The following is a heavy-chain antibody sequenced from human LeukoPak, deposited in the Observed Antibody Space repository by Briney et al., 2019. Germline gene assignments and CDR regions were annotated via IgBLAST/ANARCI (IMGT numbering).Heavy chain of an antibody. CDR2: ISDSGGRT. CDR1: GITLSNYG. Sequence: GGSLRLSCAVSGITLSNYGMSWVRQAPGKGLEWVAGISDSGGRTNYADSVKGRFTLSRDNPKNTLYLQMNSLRAEDTAVYFCAKRGVVIRVILVGFHKEAYYFDSWGQGALVTVSS. D-gene: IGHD3-22*01. CDR3: AKRGVVIRVILVGFHKEAYYFDS. V-gene: IGHV3-23*01. J-gene: IGHJ4*02.